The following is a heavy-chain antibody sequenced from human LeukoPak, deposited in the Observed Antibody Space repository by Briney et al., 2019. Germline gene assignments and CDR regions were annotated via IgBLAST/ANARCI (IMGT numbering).Heavy chain of an antibody. D-gene: IGHD6-19*01. J-gene: IGHJ4*02. V-gene: IGHV4-59*08. CDR3: ARHFLGSGWPYFDY. CDR1: GGSISSYY. Sequence: SSETLSLTCNVSGGSISSYYWSWIRQPPGKGLEWIGYIYYSGSPNYNHSLKSRVTISLDTSKNQFSLNLSSVTAADTAVYYCARHFLGSGWPYFDYWGQGTLVTVSS. CDR2: IYYSGSP.